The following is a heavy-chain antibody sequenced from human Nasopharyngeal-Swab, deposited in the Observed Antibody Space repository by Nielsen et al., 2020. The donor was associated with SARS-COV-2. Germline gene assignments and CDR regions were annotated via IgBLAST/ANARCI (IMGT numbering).Heavy chain of an antibody. D-gene: IGHD4-17*01. CDR3: ARSVNFDYGDLQPPFGY. J-gene: IGHJ4*02. CDR2: IYSGGST. Sequence: VRQAPGKGLEWVSVIYSGGSTYYADSVKGRFTMSRDTSKNVVYLEMNSLSIEDTAVYYCARSVNFDYGDLQPPFGYWGQGTLVTVSS. V-gene: IGHV3-66*02.